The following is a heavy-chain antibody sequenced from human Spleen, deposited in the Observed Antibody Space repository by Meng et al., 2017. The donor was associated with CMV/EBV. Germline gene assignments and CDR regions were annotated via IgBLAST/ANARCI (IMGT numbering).Heavy chain of an antibody. CDR3: AKTSDLWNGFGGWFDP. CDR1: GGSINSYY. CDR2: IYYSGST. Sequence: SSTVAGGSINSYYWSWTRQPPGKGLEWIWYIYYSGSTNYNPTLESRVTIPVDTSKNQFPLRLSSVTTADTAIYYCAKTSDLWNGFGGWFDPWGQGILVTVSS. V-gene: IGHV4-59*01. D-gene: IGHD3-3*01. J-gene: IGHJ5*02.